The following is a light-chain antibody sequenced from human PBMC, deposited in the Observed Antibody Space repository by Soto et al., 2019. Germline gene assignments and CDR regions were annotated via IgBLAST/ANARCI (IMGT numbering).Light chain of an antibody. Sequence: QSALTQPASVSGSPGQSITISCTGASSDVGDYNFVSWYQQHPGKAPKVMIYEVNNRPSGVSNRFSGSKSGNTASLTISGLQAEDEDDYYCISYTTSTTWVFGGGTKVTVL. CDR2: EVN. J-gene: IGLJ3*02. V-gene: IGLV2-14*01. CDR3: ISYTTSTTWV. CDR1: SSDVGDYNF.